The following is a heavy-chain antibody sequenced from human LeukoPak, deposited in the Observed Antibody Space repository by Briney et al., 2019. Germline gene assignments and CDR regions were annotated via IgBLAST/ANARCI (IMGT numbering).Heavy chain of an antibody. CDR1: GGSISSYY. Sequence: SETLSLTCTVSGGSISSYYWSWIRQPPGKGLEWIGYIYYSGSINYNPSLKSRVTISVDTSKNQFSLKLSSVTAADTAVYYCARSYYDMLTGWGYYFDYWGQGTLVTAAS. D-gene: IGHD3-9*01. J-gene: IGHJ4*02. CDR2: IYYSGSI. CDR3: ARSYYDMLTGWGYYFDY. V-gene: IGHV4-59*12.